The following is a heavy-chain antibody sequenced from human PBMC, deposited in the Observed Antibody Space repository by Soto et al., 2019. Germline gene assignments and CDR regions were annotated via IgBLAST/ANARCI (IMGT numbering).Heavy chain of an antibody. J-gene: IGHJ6*02. Sequence: SETLSLTCTVSGGSISSYYWSWIRQPAGKGLEWIGRIYTRGSTNYNPSLKSRVTMSVDTSKNQFSLKLSSVTAADTAVYYCARDYQTYYDFWSGYYADPPRGYYYYGMDVWGQGTTVTVSS. CDR2: IYTRGST. CDR1: GGSISSYY. CDR3: ARDYQTYYDFWSGYYADPPRGYYYYGMDV. V-gene: IGHV4-4*07. D-gene: IGHD3-3*01.